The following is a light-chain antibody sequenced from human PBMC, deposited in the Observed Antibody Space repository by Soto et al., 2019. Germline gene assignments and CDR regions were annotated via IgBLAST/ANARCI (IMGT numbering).Light chain of an antibody. V-gene: IGKV1-9*01. CDR2: AAS. CDR3: QQLNGYPRFT. Sequence: DIQLTQSPSFLSASVGDRVTITCRASQGISSYLAWYQQKPGKAPKLLIFAASTLQSGVPSRFSGSGSGTEFTLTICSLQPEDFATYYCQQLNGYPRFTFGPGTKVDIK. J-gene: IGKJ3*01. CDR1: QGISSY.